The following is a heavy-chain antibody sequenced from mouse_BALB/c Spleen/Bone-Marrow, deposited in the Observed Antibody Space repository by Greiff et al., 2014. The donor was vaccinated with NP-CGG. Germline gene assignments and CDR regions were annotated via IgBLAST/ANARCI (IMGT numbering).Heavy chain of an antibody. CDR3: ARHQRYYAMDY. J-gene: IGHJ4*01. CDR1: GFTFSSYG. CDR2: ISSGGSNT. V-gene: IGHV5-6*01. Sequence: EVQLVESGGDLVKPGGSLKLSCAASGFTFSSYGTSWGRQTPDKRLEWVATISSGGSNTYYPDSVKGRFTISRDNAKNTLYLQMSSLKSEDTAMYYCARHQRYYAMDYWGQGTSVTVSS.